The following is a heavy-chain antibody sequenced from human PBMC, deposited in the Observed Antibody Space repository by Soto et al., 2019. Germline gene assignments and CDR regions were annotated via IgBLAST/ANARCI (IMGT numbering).Heavy chain of an antibody. Sequence: PSETLSLTCAVYGGSFSGYYWSWIRQPPGKGLEWIGEINHSGSTNYNPSLKSRVTISVDTSKNQFSLKLSSVTAADTAVYYCARVPPGRGSGSYYKTGTTSFDYWGQGTLVTVSS. D-gene: IGHD3-10*01. J-gene: IGHJ4*02. CDR2: INHSGST. V-gene: IGHV4-34*01. CDR3: ARVPPGRGSGSYYKTGTTSFDY. CDR1: GGSFSGYY.